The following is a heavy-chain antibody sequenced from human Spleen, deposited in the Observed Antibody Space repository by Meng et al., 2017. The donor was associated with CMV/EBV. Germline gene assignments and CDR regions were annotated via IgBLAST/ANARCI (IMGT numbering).Heavy chain of an antibody. J-gene: IGHJ5*02. CDR2: DGIHK. D-gene: IGHD5-12*01. CDR3: ARDCGIGGYDWVNWLDP. V-gene: IGHV3-30*14. Sequence: ASGFTFSSHAMHWVRQTPGKGLEWVAVDGIHKYYADSVKGRFTISRDNSKNTLYLQMNSLTTEDTGVYYCARDCGIGGYDWVNWLDPWGQGTLVTVSS. CDR1: GFTFSSHA.